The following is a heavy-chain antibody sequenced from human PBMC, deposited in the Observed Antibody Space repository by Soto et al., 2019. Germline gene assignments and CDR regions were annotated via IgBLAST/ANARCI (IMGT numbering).Heavy chain of an antibody. CDR3: ARDTIVVVPAAIGSYYYYGMDV. D-gene: IGHD2-2*02. CDR1: GFTFTSSA. Sequence: ASVKVSCKASGFTFTSSAVQWVRQAPGQGLEWMGIINPSGGSTSYAQKFQGRVTMTRDTSTSTVYMELSSLRSEDTAVYYCARDTIVVVPAAIGSYYYYGMDVWGQGTTVTVSS. V-gene: IGHV1-46*01. J-gene: IGHJ6*02. CDR2: INPSGGST.